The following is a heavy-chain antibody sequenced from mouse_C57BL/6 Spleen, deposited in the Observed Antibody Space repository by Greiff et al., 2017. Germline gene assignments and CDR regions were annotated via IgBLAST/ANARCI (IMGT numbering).Heavy chain of an antibody. D-gene: IGHD1-1*01. Sequence: QVQLKESGAELVRPGASVKLSCKASGYTFTDYYINWVKQRPGQGLEWIARIYPGSGNTYYNEKFKGKATLTAEKSSSTAYMQLSSLTSEDSAVYFCARSITTVVGRGFAYWGQGTLVTVSA. J-gene: IGHJ3*01. CDR1: GYTFTDYY. V-gene: IGHV1-76*01. CDR2: IYPGSGNT. CDR3: ARSITTVVGRGFAY.